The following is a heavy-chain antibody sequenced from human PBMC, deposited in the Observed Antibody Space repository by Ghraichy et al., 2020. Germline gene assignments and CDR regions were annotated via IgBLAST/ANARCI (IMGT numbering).Heavy chain of an antibody. CDR1: GGSISSYY. CDR3: ARDRGYSSSWYGIDY. CDR2: IYYSGST. J-gene: IGHJ4*02. Sequence: SETLSLTCTVSGGSISSYYWSWIRQPPGKGLEWIGYIYYSGSTNYNPSLKSRVTISVDTSKNQFSLKLSSVTAADTAVYYCARDRGYSSSWYGIDYWGQGTLVTVSS. D-gene: IGHD6-13*01. V-gene: IGHV4-59*01.